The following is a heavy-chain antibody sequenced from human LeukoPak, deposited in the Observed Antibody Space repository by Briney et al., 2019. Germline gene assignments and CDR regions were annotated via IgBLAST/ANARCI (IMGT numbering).Heavy chain of an antibody. V-gene: IGHV4-34*01. CDR3: ARLLPTNYYGSGKAGFDP. Sequence: SETLSLTRAVYGGSFSGYYWSWIRQPPGKGLEWIGEINHSGSTNYNPSLKSRVTISVDTSKNQFSLKLSSVTAADTAVYYCARLLPTNYYGSGKAGFDPWGQGTLVTVSS. CDR1: GGSFSGYY. CDR2: INHSGST. D-gene: IGHD3-10*01. J-gene: IGHJ5*02.